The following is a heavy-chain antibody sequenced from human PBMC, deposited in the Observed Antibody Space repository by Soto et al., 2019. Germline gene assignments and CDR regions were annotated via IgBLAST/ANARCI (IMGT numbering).Heavy chain of an antibody. V-gene: IGHV1-8*01. D-gene: IGHD2-2*01. CDR1: GYTFTSYD. CDR2: MNPNSGNT. CDR3: ARGLLEVVPAAAQLHQRLRRGLRWFDP. J-gene: IGHJ5*02. Sequence: ASVKVSCKASGYTFTSYDINWVRQATGQGLEWMGWMNPNSGNTGYAQKFQGRVTMTRNTSISTAYMELSSLRSEDTAVYYCARGLLEVVPAAAQLHQRLRRGLRWFDPWGQGTLVTVSS.